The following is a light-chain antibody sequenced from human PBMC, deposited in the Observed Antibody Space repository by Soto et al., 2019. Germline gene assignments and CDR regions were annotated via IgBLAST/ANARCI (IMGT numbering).Light chain of an antibody. Sequence: DIQMTQSPSSLSASIGDRVTITCRASQSISSYLNWFQQKPGEAPKLLIQAASTLQSGVPSRFSGGGSGTDFTLTINSLQPEDFAVYYCQQSYSVPVTFGQGTKLDFK. CDR2: AAS. CDR1: QSISSY. V-gene: IGKV1-39*01. J-gene: IGKJ2*01. CDR3: QQSYSVPVT.